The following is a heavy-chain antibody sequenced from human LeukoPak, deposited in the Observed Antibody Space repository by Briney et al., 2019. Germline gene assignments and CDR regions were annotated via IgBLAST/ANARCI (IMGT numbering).Heavy chain of an antibody. D-gene: IGHD5-18*01. V-gene: IGHV3-48*02. CDR2: ISSSSSTI. J-gene: IGHJ6*02. Sequence: GGSLRLSCAASGFTFSNYAMNWVRQAPGKGLEWVSYISSSSSTIYYADSVKGRFTISRDNAKNSLYLQMNSLRDEDTAVYYCAREGYSYGSYGMDVWGQGTTVTVSS. CDR3: AREGYSYGSYGMDV. CDR1: GFTFSNYA.